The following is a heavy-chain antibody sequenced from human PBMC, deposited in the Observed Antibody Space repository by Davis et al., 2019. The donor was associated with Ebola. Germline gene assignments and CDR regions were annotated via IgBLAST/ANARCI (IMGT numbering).Heavy chain of an antibody. Sequence: MPGGSLRLSCTVSGYSISSGYYWGWIRQPPGKGLEWIGSIYHSGSTYYNPSLKSRVTISVDTSKNQFSLKLSSVTAADTAVYYCARDVTGTTWYHAFDIWGQGTMVTVSS. J-gene: IGHJ3*02. D-gene: IGHD1-7*01. CDR3: ARDVTGTTWYHAFDI. CDR1: GYSISSGYY. CDR2: IYHSGST. V-gene: IGHV4-38-2*02.